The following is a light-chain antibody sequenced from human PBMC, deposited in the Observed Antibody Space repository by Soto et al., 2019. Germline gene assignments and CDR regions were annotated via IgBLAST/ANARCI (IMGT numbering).Light chain of an antibody. CDR1: SSDVGGYNY. Sequence: QSVLTQPASVSGSPGQSITISCTGTSSDVGGYNYVSWYQQHPGKAPKLMIYEVSNRPSGVSNRFSGSKSGNTASLTISGLQAEDEADYYCQSYDHTLSRSLFGGGTKLTVL. V-gene: IGLV2-14*01. CDR2: EVS. J-gene: IGLJ3*02. CDR3: QSYDHTLSRSL.